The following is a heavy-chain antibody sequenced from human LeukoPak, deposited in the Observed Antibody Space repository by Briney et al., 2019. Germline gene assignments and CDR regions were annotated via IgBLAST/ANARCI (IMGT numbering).Heavy chain of an antibody. CDR1: GYTFTGYY. CDR2: INPNSGGT. D-gene: IGHD3-22*01. V-gene: IGHV1-2*02. CDR3: ARGSAPDYYDSSGYLDY. Sequence: GESLKISCRGSGYTFTGYYMHWVRQAPGQGLEWMGWINPNSGGTNYAQKFQGRVTMTRDTSISTAYMELSRLRSDDTAVYYCARGSAPDYYDSSGYLDYWGQGTLVTVSS. J-gene: IGHJ4*02.